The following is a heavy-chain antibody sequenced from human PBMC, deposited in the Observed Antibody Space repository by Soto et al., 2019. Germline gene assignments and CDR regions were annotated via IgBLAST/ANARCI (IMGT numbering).Heavy chain of an antibody. Sequence: QVQLVESGGGVVQPGRSLRLSCAASGFTFSSYGMHWVRQAPGKGLEWVAVIWYDGSNKYYADSVKGRFTISRDNSKNTLYLQMNSLRAEDTVVYYCARFDCSGGSCYLAVWGQGTTVTVSS. CDR3: ARFDCSGGSCYLAV. V-gene: IGHV3-33*01. CDR1: GFTFSSYG. CDR2: IWYDGSNK. J-gene: IGHJ6*02. D-gene: IGHD2-15*01.